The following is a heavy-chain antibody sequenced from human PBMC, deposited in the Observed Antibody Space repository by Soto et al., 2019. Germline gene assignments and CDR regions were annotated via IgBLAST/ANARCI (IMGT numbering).Heavy chain of an antibody. J-gene: IGHJ4*02. Sequence: QVQLVESGGCLVKPGGSLSLSCAASGFSFIDYYISWIRQAPGKGLEWISYISSGSTYTKYADSVKGRFTISRDNAKNSLYLQMNSLTVEDTAVYYCASKREFSSYYNWGQGTLVTVSS. CDR1: GFSFIDYY. CDR2: ISSGSTYT. V-gene: IGHV3-11*06. CDR3: ASKREFSSYYN. D-gene: IGHD1-26*01.